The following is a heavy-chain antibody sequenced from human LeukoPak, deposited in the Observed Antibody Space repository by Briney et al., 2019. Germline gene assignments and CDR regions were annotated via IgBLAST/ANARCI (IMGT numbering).Heavy chain of an antibody. Sequence: GPSVNLSRKASVYTFTGCYMHWVRQGPGQGQEWMGWINPNSGGTNYAQKFQGRVTMTRDTSISTDYMELSRLRSDDTAVYYCAGGGNWNDNLPFDYWGQGTLVTVSS. CDR3: AGGGNWNDNLPFDY. CDR1: VYTFTGCY. V-gene: IGHV1-2*02. CDR2: INPNSGGT. D-gene: IGHD1-1*01. J-gene: IGHJ4*02.